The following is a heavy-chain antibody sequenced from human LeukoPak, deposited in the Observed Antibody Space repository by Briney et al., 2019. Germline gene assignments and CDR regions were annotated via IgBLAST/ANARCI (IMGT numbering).Heavy chain of an antibody. CDR2: IYHSGST. J-gene: IGHJ4*02. CDR3: AGQYDSSAYFFY. CDR1: GNSLSSGYY. D-gene: IGHD3-22*01. Sequence: SETLSLTCAVSGNSLSSGYYWGWIRQTPGKGLEWIGSIYHSGSTYYNPSLKSRVTISVDTSKNQFSLTLRSVTAAGTAVYYCAGQYDSSAYFFYWGQGTLVTVSS. V-gene: IGHV4-38-2*01.